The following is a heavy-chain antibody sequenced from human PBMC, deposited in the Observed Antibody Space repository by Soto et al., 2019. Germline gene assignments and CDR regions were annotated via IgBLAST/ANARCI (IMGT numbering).Heavy chain of an antibody. CDR1: GYTFSNDG. CDR2: ISAYNGNT. CDR3: ARGGPTSADYYYGMDV. J-gene: IGHJ6*02. V-gene: IGHV1-18*01. Sequence: QVQRVQSGAEVRRPGASVKVSCKASGYTFSNDGINWVRQAPGQGLEWMGWISAYNGNTEYAQNFQGRVTMTTDTSTSTAYMELRSLRSDDTAVYSCARGGPTSADYYYGMDVWGLGTTVTVSS.